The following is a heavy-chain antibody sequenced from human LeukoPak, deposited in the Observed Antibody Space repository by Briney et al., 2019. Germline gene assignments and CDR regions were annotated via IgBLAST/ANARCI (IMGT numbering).Heavy chain of an antibody. D-gene: IGHD5-12*01. J-gene: IGHJ4*02. V-gene: IGHV3-7*01. Sequence: GGSLRLSCAASGFTFSSYWMSWVRQAPGKGLEWVAKINQDGGEKYYVDSVKGRFTISRDNAKNSLDLQMNSLRSDDTALYYCARHRGYSGDNLFDYWGQGTQVTVSS. CDR3: ARHRGYSGDNLFDY. CDR1: GFTFSSYW. CDR2: INQDGGEK.